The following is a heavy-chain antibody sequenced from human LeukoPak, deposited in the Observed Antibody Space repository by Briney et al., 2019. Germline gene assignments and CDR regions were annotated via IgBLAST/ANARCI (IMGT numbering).Heavy chain of an antibody. Sequence: GGSLRLSCAASGFTFSSYEMNWVRQAPGKGLEWVSYISSSGSTIYYADSVKGRFTISRDNAKNSLYLQMNSLRAEDAAVYYCAREAGLYGDYARRFDSWGQGTLVTVSS. CDR2: ISSSGSTI. J-gene: IGHJ5*01. CDR1: GFTFSSYE. D-gene: IGHD4-17*01. CDR3: AREAGLYGDYARRFDS. V-gene: IGHV3-48*03.